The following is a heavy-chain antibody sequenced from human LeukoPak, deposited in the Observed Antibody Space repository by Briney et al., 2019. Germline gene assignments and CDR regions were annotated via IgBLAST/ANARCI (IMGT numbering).Heavy chain of an antibody. D-gene: IGHD6-19*01. Sequence: ASVKVSCKASGYTFTGYYMHWVRQAPGQGLEWMGWINPNSGGTNYAQKFQGRVTMTRDTSISTAYMELSRLRSDDTAVYYCARVNSSGWYEGWFDPWGQGTLVTVSS. CDR1: GYTFTGYY. J-gene: IGHJ5*02. V-gene: IGHV1-2*02. CDR3: ARVNSSGWYEGWFDP. CDR2: INPNSGGT.